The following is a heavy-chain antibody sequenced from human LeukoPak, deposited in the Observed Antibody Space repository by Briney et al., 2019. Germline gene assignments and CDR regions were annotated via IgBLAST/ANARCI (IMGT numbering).Heavy chain of an antibody. D-gene: IGHD3-22*01. J-gene: IGHJ3*02. CDR2: TDPNSGRT. V-gene: IGHV1-2*02. CDR1: GYTFTGYY. CDR3: ASVTKGSSGPRGAFDI. Sequence: GASVKVSSKASGYTFTGYYMHWGRQAPGQGLEWMGGTDPNSGRTNYAQKFEGRVTMTRHTSITTAYMELSRLRSDDTAVYYCASVTKGSSGPRGAFDIWGQGTMVTVSS.